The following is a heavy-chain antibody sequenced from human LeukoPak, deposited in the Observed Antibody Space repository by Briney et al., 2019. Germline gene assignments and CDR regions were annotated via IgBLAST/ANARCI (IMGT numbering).Heavy chain of an antibody. CDR3: AREDSSGWYDAFDI. CDR2: INPSGGST. CDR1: GGTFSSYA. V-gene: IGHV1-46*01. J-gene: IGHJ3*02. D-gene: IGHD6-19*01. Sequence: ASVKVSCKASGGTFSSYAISWVRQAPGQGLEWMGIINPSGGSTSYAQKFQGRVTMTRDTSTSTVYMELSSLRSEDTAVYYCAREDSSGWYDAFDIWGQGTMVTVSS.